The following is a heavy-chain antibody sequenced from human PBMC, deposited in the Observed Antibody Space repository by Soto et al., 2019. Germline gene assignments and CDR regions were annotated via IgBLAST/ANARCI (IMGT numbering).Heavy chain of an antibody. CDR2: ISGSGGST. J-gene: IGHJ5*02. Sequence: GGSLRLSCVASGFTFSSYAMSWVRQAPGKGLEWVSVISGSGGSTYYADSVKGRFTISRDNSKNTLYLQMNSLRAEDTAVYYCAKGSVEYYDFWANWFDPWGQGTLVTVSS. CDR1: GFTFSSYA. CDR3: AKGSVEYYDFWANWFDP. D-gene: IGHD3-3*01. V-gene: IGHV3-23*01.